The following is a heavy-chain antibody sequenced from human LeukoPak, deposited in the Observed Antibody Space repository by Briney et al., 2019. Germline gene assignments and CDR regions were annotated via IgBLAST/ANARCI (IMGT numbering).Heavy chain of an antibody. D-gene: IGHD3-22*01. Sequence: SETLSLTCTVSGGSISSGDYYWSWIRQPPGKGLEWIGYIYYSGSTYYNPSLKSRVTISVDTSKNQFSLKLSSVTAADTAVYYCASGDIVVVILDAFDIWGQGTMVTVSS. J-gene: IGHJ3*02. CDR1: GGSISSGDYY. CDR2: IYYSGST. CDR3: ASGDIVVVILDAFDI. V-gene: IGHV4-30-4*01.